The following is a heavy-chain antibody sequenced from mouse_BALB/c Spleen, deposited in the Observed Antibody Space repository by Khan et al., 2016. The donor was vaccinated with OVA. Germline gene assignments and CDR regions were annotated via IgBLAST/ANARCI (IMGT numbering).Heavy chain of an antibody. D-gene: IGHD1-1*01. CDR1: GFTFSSYA. J-gene: IGHJ1*01. CDR2: ISSGGNYT. V-gene: IGHV5-9-3*01. CDR3: ARPPITTVVATSYWFFDD. Sequence: EVELVESGGGLVKPGGSLKLSCAASGFTFSSYAMSWVRQTPEKRLDWVASISSGGNYTYYPDSVKGRFTISRDNAKNTLYLQMSSLRSEDAAMYYCARPPITTVVATSYWFFDDWGAGTTVTVSS.